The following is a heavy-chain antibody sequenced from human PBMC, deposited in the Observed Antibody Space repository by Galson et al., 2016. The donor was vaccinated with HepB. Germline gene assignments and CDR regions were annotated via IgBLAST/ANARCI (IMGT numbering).Heavy chain of an antibody. V-gene: IGHV3-48*02. CDR3: TKVGAELWLPPYGMDV. CDR1: GFTFSSYT. Sequence: SLRLSCAASGFTFSSYTMNWVRQAPGKGLEWVSYISNSGNTIYYADSVKGRFTISRDNARNSLYLQMNSLRDGDTAVYYCTKVGAELWLPPYGMDVWGQGTTVTVSS. CDR2: ISNSGNTI. D-gene: IGHD5-18*01. J-gene: IGHJ6*02.